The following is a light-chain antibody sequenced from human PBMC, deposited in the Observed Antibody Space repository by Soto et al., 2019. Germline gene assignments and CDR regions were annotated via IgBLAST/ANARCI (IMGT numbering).Light chain of an antibody. Sequence: QSALTQPASVSGSPGQSITISCTGTSSDVGGYNYVSWYQQHPGKAPKPMIYEVSNRPSGVSNRFSGSKSGNTASLTISGLQAEDEADYYCSSYTSTNNIVIFGGGTKLTVL. CDR2: EVS. CDR3: SSYTSTNNIVI. V-gene: IGLV2-14*01. J-gene: IGLJ2*01. CDR1: SSDVGGYNY.